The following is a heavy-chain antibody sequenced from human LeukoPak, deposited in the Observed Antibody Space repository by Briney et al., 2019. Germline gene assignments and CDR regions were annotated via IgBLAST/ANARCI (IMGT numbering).Heavy chain of an antibody. J-gene: IGHJ3*02. CDR3: ASTSKYIGSGRDDSFDI. V-gene: IGHV4-30-4*01. Sequence: PSETLSLTCTVSGDSISTGGYYWSWIRQPPGKGLEWIGYISYSGGTYYNPSLKSRVSMSVDTSKRQFSLKMSSVTAADTAVYYCASTSKYIGSGRDDSFDIWGQGTMVTVSS. CDR1: GDSISTGGYY. D-gene: IGHD3-10*01. CDR2: ISYSGGT.